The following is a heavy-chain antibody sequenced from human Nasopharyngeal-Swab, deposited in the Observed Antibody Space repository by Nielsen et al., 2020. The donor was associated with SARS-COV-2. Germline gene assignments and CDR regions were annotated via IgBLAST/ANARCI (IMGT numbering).Heavy chain of an antibody. J-gene: IGHJ3*02. CDR1: GLTFSDYY. D-gene: IGHD1-26*01. V-gene: IGHV3-11*01. CDR2: ISSSGSTI. CDR3: ARISGSYLTDAFDI. Sequence: GGSLRLSCAASGLTFSDYYMSWIRQAPGKGLEWVSYISSSGSTIYYADSVKGRFTISRDNAKNSLYLQMNSLRAEDTAVYYCARISGSYLTDAFDIWGQGTMVTVSS.